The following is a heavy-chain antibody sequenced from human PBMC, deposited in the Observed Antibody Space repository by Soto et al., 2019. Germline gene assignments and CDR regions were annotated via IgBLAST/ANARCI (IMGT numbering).Heavy chain of an antibody. CDR3: AKVPLPLLFLEWLSTSYNWFDP. D-gene: IGHD3-3*01. CDR2: ISYDGSNK. CDR1: GFTFSSYG. J-gene: IGHJ5*02. V-gene: IGHV3-30*18. Sequence: QVQLVESGGGVVQPGRSLRLSCAASGFTFSSYGMHWVRQAPGKGLEWVAVISYDGSNKYYADSVKGRFTISRDNSKNTLYLQMNSLRAEDTAVYYCAKVPLPLLFLEWLSTSYNWFDPWGQGTLVTVSS.